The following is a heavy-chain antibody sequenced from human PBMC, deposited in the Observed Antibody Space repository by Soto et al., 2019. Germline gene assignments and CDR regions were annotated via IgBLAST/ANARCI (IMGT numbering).Heavy chain of an antibody. CDR3: ASYPLRILYYGMDV. CDR1: GGTFSSYT. Sequence: QVQLVQSGAEVKKPGSSVKVSCKASGGTFSSYTISWVRQAPGQGLEWMGRIIPILGIANYAQKFQGRVTSTADKSTSPAYVELSRLRSEDTAVYYCASYPLRILYYGMDVWGQGTKVTVSS. CDR2: IIPILGIA. V-gene: IGHV1-69*02. J-gene: IGHJ6*02.